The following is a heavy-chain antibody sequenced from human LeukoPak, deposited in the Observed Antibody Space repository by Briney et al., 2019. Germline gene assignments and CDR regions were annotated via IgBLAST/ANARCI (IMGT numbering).Heavy chain of an antibody. V-gene: IGHV4-61*02. CDR3: ARGGYNNLGP. Sequence: SQTLSLTCTVSGGSISSGSYYWSWIRQPAGKGLEWIGRIYTSGSTNYNPSLKSRVTISVDTSKNQFSLKLSSVTAADTAVYYCARGGYNNLGPWGQGTLVTVSS. D-gene: IGHD1-14*01. CDR1: GGSISSGSYY. J-gene: IGHJ5*02. CDR2: IYTSGST.